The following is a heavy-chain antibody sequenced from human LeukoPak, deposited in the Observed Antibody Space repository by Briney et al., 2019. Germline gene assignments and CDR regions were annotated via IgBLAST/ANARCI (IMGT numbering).Heavy chain of an antibody. Sequence: GGPLRLSCAASGFTFSNYAMSWVRQAPGNGLEWVSAISGSGDGTYSADSVKGRFTISRDNSKNTLYLKMNSLRAEDTAVYYCAKPFYSGYDSHFDYWGQGTLVTVSS. CDR2: ISGSGDGT. D-gene: IGHD5-12*01. V-gene: IGHV3-23*01. J-gene: IGHJ4*02. CDR3: AKPFYSGYDSHFDY. CDR1: GFTFSNYA.